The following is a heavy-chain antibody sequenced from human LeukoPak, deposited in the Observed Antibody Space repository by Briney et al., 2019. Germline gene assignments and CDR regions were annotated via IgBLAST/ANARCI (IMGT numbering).Heavy chain of an antibody. CDR1: GFTFSDYY. V-gene: IGHV3-23*01. CDR2: ISGSGGST. J-gene: IGHJ4*02. Sequence: GGSLRLPCAASGFTFSDYYVSWIRQAPGKGLEWVSAISGSGGSTYYADSVKGRFTISRDNSKNTLYLQMNSLGAEDTAVYYCAKEGGGSCCYYFDYWGQGTLVTVSS. CDR3: AKEGGGSCCYYFDY. D-gene: IGHD2-15*01.